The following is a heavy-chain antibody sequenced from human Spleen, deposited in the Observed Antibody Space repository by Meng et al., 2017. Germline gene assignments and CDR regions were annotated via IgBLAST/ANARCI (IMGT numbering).Heavy chain of an antibody. J-gene: IGHJ4*02. CDR3: ARSGSSWYQLDY. CDR2: IYSGGDK. D-gene: IGHD6-13*01. CDR1: GFTVSTSY. Sequence: GESLKISCAASGFTVSTSYMNWVRQAPGRGLEWVSVIYSGGDKYYADSVKGRFTISRDNSKNTLYLQMNSLRAEDTAVYYCARSGSSWYQLDYWGQGSLVTVSS. V-gene: IGHV3-53*01.